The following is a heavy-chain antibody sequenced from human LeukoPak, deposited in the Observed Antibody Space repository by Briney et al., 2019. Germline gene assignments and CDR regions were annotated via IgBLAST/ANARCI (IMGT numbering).Heavy chain of an antibody. V-gene: IGHV4-59*08. CDR1: GGSISSYY. D-gene: IGHD3-22*01. CDR2: IYYSGST. CDR3: ARHGGYYDSSGYYPDYWYFDL. Sequence: SETLSLTCTVSGGSISSYYWSWIRQPPGKGLEWIGYIYYSGSTNYNPSLKSRVTISVDTSKNQFSLKLSSVTAADTAVYYCARHGGYYDSSGYYPDYWYFDLWGRGTLVTVYS. J-gene: IGHJ2*01.